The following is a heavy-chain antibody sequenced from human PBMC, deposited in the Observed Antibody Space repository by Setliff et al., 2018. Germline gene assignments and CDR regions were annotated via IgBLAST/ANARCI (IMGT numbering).Heavy chain of an antibody. Sequence: ASVKVSCKASGYTFTGYYMHWVRQAPGQGLEWMGWINPNSGGTNYAQKFQGWVTMTRDTSISTAYMELRSLRSDDTAVYYCARDLGDYGDYNSYYWGQGTLVTVSS. CDR1: GYTFTGYY. CDR3: ARDLGDYGDYNSYY. V-gene: IGHV1-2*04. J-gene: IGHJ4*02. CDR2: INPNSGGT. D-gene: IGHD4-17*01.